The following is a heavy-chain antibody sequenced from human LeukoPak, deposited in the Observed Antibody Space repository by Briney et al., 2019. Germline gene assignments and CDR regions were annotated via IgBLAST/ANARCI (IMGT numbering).Heavy chain of an antibody. D-gene: IGHD2-2*01. CDR2: ISAYNGNT. V-gene: IGHV1-18*01. Sequence: ASVKVSCKASGYTFTSYGISWVRQAPGQGLEWMGWISAYNGNTNYAQKLQGRVTMTTDTSTSTAYMELRSLRSDDTAVYYCARADIVVVPAAIGYWGQGTLVTVSS. J-gene: IGHJ4*02. CDR1: GYTFTSYG. CDR3: ARADIVVVPAAIGY.